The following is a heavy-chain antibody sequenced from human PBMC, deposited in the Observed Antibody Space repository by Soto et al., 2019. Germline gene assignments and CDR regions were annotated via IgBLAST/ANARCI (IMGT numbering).Heavy chain of an antibody. Sequence: SETLSLTCTVSGGSISSYYWSWIRQPPGKGLEWIGYIYYSGSPNYSPSLESRVTISEDTSKNQFSLKLSSVTAADTAVYYCARADLGGRTFDYWGQGTLVTVSS. CDR2: IYYSGSP. D-gene: IGHD3-16*01. J-gene: IGHJ4*02. CDR1: GGSISSYY. V-gene: IGHV4-59*12. CDR3: ARADLGGRTFDY.